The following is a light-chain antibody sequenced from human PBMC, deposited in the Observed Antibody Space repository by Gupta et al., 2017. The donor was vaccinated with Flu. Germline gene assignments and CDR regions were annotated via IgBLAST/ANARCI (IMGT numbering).Light chain of an antibody. J-gene: IGKJ2*01. CDR2: DAS. CDR3: QKRSNWPPYT. Sequence: EIVLTQSPATLSLSPGERATLSCRASQSVGTYLAWYQQKPGQTPRLLIYDASNRDTGIPARFSGSGSGKDLTLTISSREPEDFAVYYCQKRSNWPPYTFGQGTRLEI. CDR1: QSVGTY. V-gene: IGKV3-11*01.